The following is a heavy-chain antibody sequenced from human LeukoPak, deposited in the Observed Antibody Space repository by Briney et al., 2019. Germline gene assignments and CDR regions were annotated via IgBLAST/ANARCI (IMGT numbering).Heavy chain of an antibody. CDR1: GFSFSSYA. CDR2: ISGSGGST. Sequence: PGGSLRLSCAASGFSFSSYAMSWVRQAPGKGLEWVSAISGSGGSTYYADSVKGRFTISRDNSKNTLYLQMNSLRAEDTAVYYCAKGAQRYSYGVYYFDYWGQGTLVTVSS. D-gene: IGHD5-18*01. J-gene: IGHJ4*02. V-gene: IGHV3-23*01. CDR3: AKGAQRYSYGVYYFDY.